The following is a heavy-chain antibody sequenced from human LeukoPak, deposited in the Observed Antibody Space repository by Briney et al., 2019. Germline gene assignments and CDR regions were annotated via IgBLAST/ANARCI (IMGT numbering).Heavy chain of an antibody. D-gene: IGHD3-22*01. Sequence: GGSLRLSCAASGFIFNKYGMHWVRQAPGKGLEWVAGISGSGGSTNYADSVKGRFTISRDNRKNTLYLQMNSLRVEGTAVYFCAKRGVVIRVILVGFHKEAYYFDSRGQGALVTVSS. CDR3: AKRGVVIRVILVGFHKEAYYFDS. V-gene: IGHV3-23*01. CDR2: ISGSGGST. J-gene: IGHJ4*02. CDR1: GFIFNKYG.